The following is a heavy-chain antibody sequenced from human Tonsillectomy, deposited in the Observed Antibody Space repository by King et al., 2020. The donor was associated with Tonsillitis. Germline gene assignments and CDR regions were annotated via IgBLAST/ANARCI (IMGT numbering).Heavy chain of an antibody. J-gene: IGHJ4*02. CDR1: GFTFSHYG. V-gene: IGHV3-30*02. Sequence: QLVQSGGGVVQPGGSLRLSCAASGFTFSHYGMHWVRQAPGKGLEWVAFIRDDGSNRQYVDSVKGRFTISRGNSKNTLDLQMNSLRAEDTAVYYCAGMVYAGDYWGQGTLVTVSS. CDR3: AGMVYAGDY. CDR2: IRDDGSNR. D-gene: IGHD2-8*01.